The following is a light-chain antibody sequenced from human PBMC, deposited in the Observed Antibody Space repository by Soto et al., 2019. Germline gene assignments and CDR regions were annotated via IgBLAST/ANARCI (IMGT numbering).Light chain of an antibody. Sequence: DIQLTQSPSFLSASVGHRVTFTCRASQVISNFLAWYQQKPGEAPKLLIYAASTLQSGVPSRFSGSGSGTEFTLTISSLQPEDSATYYCQQLNSYPLTFGEGTKVEIK. CDR2: AAS. CDR3: QQLNSYPLT. J-gene: IGKJ4*01. V-gene: IGKV1-9*01. CDR1: QVISNF.